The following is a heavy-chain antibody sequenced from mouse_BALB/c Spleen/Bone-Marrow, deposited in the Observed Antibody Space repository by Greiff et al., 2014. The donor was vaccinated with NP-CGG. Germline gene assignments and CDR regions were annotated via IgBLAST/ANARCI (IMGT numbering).Heavy chain of an antibody. CDR2: IYPGDGDT. CDR3: ARGVPIDY. Sequence: QVQLQQSGAELVRPGSSVKISCKASGYAFSSYWMNWVKQRPGQGLEWIGQIYPGDGDTNYNGKFKGKATLTADKSSSTAYMQLSSLTSEDSAVYFCARGVPIDYWGQGTSVTVSS. V-gene: IGHV1-80*01. CDR1: GYAFSSYW. J-gene: IGHJ4*01.